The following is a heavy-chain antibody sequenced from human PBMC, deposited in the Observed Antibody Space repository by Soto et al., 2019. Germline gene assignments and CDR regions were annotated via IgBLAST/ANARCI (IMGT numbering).Heavy chain of an antibody. D-gene: IGHD3-22*01. CDR2: MNPNSGNT. J-gene: IGHJ4*02. CDR1: GYTFTSYD. Sequence: GASVKVSCKASGYTFTSYDINWVRQATGQGLEWMGWMNPNSGNTGYAQKFQGRVTMTRNTSISTAYMELSSLRSEDTAVYYCARGRKYYYDSSGYQIWGQGTLVTVSS. CDR3: ARGRKYYYDSSGYQI. V-gene: IGHV1-8*01.